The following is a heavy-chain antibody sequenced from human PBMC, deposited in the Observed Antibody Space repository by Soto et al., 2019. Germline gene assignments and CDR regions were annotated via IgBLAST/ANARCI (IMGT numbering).Heavy chain of an antibody. J-gene: IGHJ2*01. CDR1: GGSFRTYA. D-gene: IGHD2-21*01. Sequence: QGQLVQSGAEVKKPGSSVKVSCKASGGSFRTYAINWVRQAPGQGLEWMGGIIPMLAEPTYEKKFQGRLTITADESTTQVYMELSSLTSEDTAVYYCARVGPPSPSVIWFFDLWGRGTLVTVSS. V-gene: IGHV1-69*01. CDR2: IIPMLAEP. CDR3: ARVGPPSPSVIWFFDL.